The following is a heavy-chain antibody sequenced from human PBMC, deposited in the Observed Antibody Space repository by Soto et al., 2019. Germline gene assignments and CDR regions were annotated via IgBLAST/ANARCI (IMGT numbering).Heavy chain of an antibody. Sequence: SETLSLTCTVSGGSISSSSYYWSWIRQPPGKGLEWIGYIYYSGSTNYNPSLKSRVSISVDTSKNQFSLRLNSVTAADTAVYYCARDRRYSSSSQSFDKWGQGTLVTVSS. D-gene: IGHD6-6*01. V-gene: IGHV4-61*01. CDR2: IYYSGST. J-gene: IGHJ4*02. CDR1: GGSISSSSYY. CDR3: ARDRRYSSSSQSFDK.